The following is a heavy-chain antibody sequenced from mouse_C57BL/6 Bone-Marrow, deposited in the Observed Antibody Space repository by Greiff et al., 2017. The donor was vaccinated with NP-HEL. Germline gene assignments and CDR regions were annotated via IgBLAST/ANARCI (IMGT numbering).Heavy chain of an antibody. CDR2: IHPNSGST. J-gene: IGHJ1*03. V-gene: IGHV1-64*01. D-gene: IGHD1-1*01. CDR1: GYTFTSYW. CDR3: ASGYYVSSYCEYLDV. Sequence: QVQLKQPGAELVKPGASVKLSCKASGYTFTSYWMHWVKQRPGQGLEWIGMIHPNSGSTNYNEKFKSKATLTVDKSSSTAYMQLSSLTSEDSAVYSGASGYYVSSYCEYLDVWGTGTTVTVSS.